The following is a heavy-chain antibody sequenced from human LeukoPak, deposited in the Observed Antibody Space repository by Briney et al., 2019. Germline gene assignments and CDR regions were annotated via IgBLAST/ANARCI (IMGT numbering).Heavy chain of an antibody. CDR3: ASQTPYYYGMDV. V-gene: IGHV3-7*01. CDR2: INQDGSEK. J-gene: IGHJ6*02. CDR1: GFTFSNYW. Sequence: GGSLRLPCAAPGFTFSNYWMSWVRQAPGKGLEWVANINQDGSEKYYVDSVKGRFTISRDNAKNSLYLQMNSLRAEDTAVYYCASQTPYYYGMDVWGQGTTVTVSS.